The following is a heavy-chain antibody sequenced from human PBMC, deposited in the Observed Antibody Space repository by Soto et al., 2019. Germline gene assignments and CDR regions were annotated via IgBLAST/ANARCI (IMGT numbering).Heavy chain of an antibody. Sequence: GGSLRLSCAAFGFTYRSYDMHWVRHVPGKGLEWVSSLGGAGAREYAGSVRGRFTISRDNAKNSLYLQRDSLRVADTAVYYCTRATFGVGMDLWGQGTPVTVSS. D-gene: IGHD3-10*01. V-gene: IGHV3-13*01. CDR1: GFTYRSYD. CDR2: LGGAGAR. CDR3: TRATFGVGMDL. J-gene: IGHJ6*02.